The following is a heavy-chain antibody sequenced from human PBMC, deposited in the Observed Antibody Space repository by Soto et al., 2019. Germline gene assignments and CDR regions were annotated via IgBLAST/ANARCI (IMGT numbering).Heavy chain of an antibody. CDR2: ISGSGGST. J-gene: IGHJ6*02. D-gene: IGHD3-3*01. V-gene: IGHV3-23*01. CDR3: AKDRPGLYDFRSGYHGPIDGMDV. Sequence: GGSLRLSCAASGFTFSSYAMSWVRQAPGKGLEWVSAISGSGGSTYYADSVKGRFTISRDNSKNTLYLQMNSLRAEDTAVYYCAKDRPGLYDFRSGYHGPIDGMDVWGQGTTVTVSS. CDR1: GFTFSSYA.